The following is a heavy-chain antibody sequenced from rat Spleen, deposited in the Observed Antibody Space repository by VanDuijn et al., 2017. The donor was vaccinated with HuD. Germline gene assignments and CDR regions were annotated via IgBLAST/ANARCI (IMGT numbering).Heavy chain of an antibody. Sequence: EVQLVESDGGLVQPGRSLKLSCAAPGFTFSDYYMAWVRQAPKKGLEWVASISYGDSSGHSSTYYRDSVKGRFTISRDNAKSILFLEMDSLRSEDTATYYCARPTEGIAWFAYWGQGVMVTVSS. CDR3: ARPTEGIAWFAY. CDR2: ISYGDSSGHSST. CDR1: GFTFSDYY. J-gene: IGHJ2*01. V-gene: IGHV5-7*01. D-gene: IGHD1-11*01.